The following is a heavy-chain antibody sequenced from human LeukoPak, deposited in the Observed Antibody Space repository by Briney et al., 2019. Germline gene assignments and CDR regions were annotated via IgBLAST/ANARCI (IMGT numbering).Heavy chain of an antibody. CDR2: INHSGST. J-gene: IGHJ5*02. D-gene: IGHD3-10*01. CDR1: GGSFSGYY. V-gene: IGHV4-34*01. Sequence: SETLSLTCAVYGGSFSGYYWSWIRQPPGKGLEWIGEINHSGSTNYNPSLKSRVTISVDTSKNQFSLKLSSVTAADTAVYYCARRSRAGITMVRGNKGGFDPWGQGTLVTVSS. CDR3: ARRSRAGITMVRGNKGGFDP.